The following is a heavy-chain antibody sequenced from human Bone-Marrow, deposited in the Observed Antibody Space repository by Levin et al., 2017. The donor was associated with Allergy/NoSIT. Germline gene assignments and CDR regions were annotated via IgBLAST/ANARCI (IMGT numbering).Heavy chain of an antibody. CDR3: ASNVGGIDAFDI. CDR1: GFTFRDFY. Sequence: GGSLRLSCAGSGFTFRDFYMSWIRQAPGKGLEWVSYISSSGLTIYYADSVKGRFTISRDNAQNSLFLQMNSLRADDTAVYYGASNVGGIDAFDIWGQGTMVTVSS. D-gene: IGHD1-1*01. V-gene: IGHV3-11*01. CDR2: ISSSGLTI. J-gene: IGHJ3*02.